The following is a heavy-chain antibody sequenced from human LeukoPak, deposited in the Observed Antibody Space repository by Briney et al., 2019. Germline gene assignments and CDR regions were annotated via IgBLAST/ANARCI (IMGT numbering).Heavy chain of an antibody. J-gene: IGHJ4*02. CDR3: ATDRVFSY. CDR2: IKQDGSEK. V-gene: IGHV3-7*01. D-gene: IGHD3-10*01. Sequence: PGGSLRLSCAASGFTFRTYWMSWVRQAPGKGLEWVANIKQDGSEKYYVDSVKGRFTISRDNAKNSLYLQMNSLRAEDTAIYYCATDRVFSYWGQGTLVTVSS. CDR1: GFTFRTYW.